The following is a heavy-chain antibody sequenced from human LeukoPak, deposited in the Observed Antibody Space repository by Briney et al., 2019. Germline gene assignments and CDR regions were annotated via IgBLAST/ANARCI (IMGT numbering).Heavy chain of an antibody. CDR3: ARDASCGDYDSNDAFDI. CDR1: GFTFSSYS. Sequence: GGSLRLSCAASGFTFSSYSMNWVRQAPGKGLEWVSSISSSSSYIYCADSVKGRFTISRDNAKNPLYLQMNSLRAEDTAVYYCARDASCGDYDSNDAFDIWGQGTMVTVSS. CDR2: ISSSSSYI. D-gene: IGHD4-17*01. J-gene: IGHJ3*02. V-gene: IGHV3-21*01.